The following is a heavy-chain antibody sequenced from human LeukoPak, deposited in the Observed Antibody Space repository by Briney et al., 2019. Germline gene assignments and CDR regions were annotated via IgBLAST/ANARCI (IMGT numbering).Heavy chain of an antibody. CDR3: ATGGRSGMAFDF. CDR2: IYGGGNT. Sequence: GGSLRLSCSFSGLIASSNYMAWVRQAPGKGLRWISFIYGGGNTLYADSVMGRFSISRDNSKTTLYLQMNSLRAEDTAVYYCATGGRSGMAFDFWGQGTLVTVSS. J-gene: IGHJ4*02. D-gene: IGHD5-24*01. V-gene: IGHV3-53*01. CDR1: GLIASSNY.